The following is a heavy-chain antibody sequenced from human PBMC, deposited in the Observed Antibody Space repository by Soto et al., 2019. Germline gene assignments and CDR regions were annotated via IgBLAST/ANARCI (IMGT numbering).Heavy chain of an antibody. D-gene: IGHD6-13*01. CDR2: ISPYNGNT. CDR3: ARGRAIAAAPAHPLDI. J-gene: IGHJ3*02. Sequence: SVKVSCTASGYPFTSYGITWVRQAPGQGLEWMGWISPYNGNTNYAQKVQGRVTMTTDTSTNTAYMELRSLRSDDTAVYYCARGRAIAAAPAHPLDIWGQGTMVT. V-gene: IGHV1-18*01. CDR1: GYPFTSYG.